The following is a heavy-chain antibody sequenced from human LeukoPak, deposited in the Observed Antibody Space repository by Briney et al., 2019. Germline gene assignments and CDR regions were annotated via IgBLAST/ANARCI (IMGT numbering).Heavy chain of an antibody. V-gene: IGHV3-30-3*01. D-gene: IGHD2-8*02. CDR2: ISYDGSNK. J-gene: IGHJ4*02. CDR3: ARLVY. Sequence: GGSLRLSCAASGFTFSSYAMHWVRQAPGKGLEWVAVISYDGSNKYYADSVKGRFTISRDNSKNTLYLRMNSLRAEDTAVYYCARLVYWGQGTLVTVSS. CDR1: GFTFSSYA.